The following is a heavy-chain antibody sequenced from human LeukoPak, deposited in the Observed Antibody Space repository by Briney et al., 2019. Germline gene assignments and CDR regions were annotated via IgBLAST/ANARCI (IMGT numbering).Heavy chain of an antibody. CDR1: GLAFSSYS. Sequence: GGSLRLSCVASGLAFSSYSMHWVRQAPGKGLEWVGVISYDGSDEYYTDSVKGRFTISRDNSKNTVYLQMNSLRADDTAVYYCARDFTPEWFDIHWGQGTLVAVS. J-gene: IGHJ4*02. V-gene: IGHV3-30*04. D-gene: IGHD3-3*01. CDR2: ISYDGSDE. CDR3: ARDFTPEWFDIH.